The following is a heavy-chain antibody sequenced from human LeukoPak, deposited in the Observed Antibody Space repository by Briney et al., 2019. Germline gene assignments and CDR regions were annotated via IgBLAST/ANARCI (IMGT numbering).Heavy chain of an antibody. CDR2: INSNGGST. CDR1: GFTFSRFD. Sequence: PGGSLRLSCAASGFTFSRFDMYWVRQAPGKGLEYVSTINSNGGSTYYANSVKGRFTISRNNSENTLYLQMGRLRAEDMAVYYCARGNSNYFHYYYMDVWGKGTTVTVSS. J-gene: IGHJ6*03. CDR3: ARGNSNYFHYYYMDV. V-gene: IGHV3-64*01. D-gene: IGHD4-11*01.